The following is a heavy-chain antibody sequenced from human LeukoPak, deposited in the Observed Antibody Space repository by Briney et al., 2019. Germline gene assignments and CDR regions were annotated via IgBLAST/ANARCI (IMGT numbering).Heavy chain of an antibody. CDR1: GGTFNRYS. J-gene: IGHJ4*02. CDR3: ARRPSSGWDYYFDY. D-gene: IGHD6-19*01. CDR2: IIPIFGTT. V-gene: IGHV1-69*13. Sequence: SVKVSCKVSGGTFNRYSFDWVRQAPGQGLEWMGGIIPIFGTTNYAQKFQGRVTITADESTSTAYMELSSLRSEDTAVYYCARRPSSGWDYYFDYWGQGTLVTVSS.